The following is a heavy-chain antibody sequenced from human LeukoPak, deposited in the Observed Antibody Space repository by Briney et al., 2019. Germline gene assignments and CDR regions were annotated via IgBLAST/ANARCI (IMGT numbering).Heavy chain of an antibody. D-gene: IGHD2-21*01. J-gene: IGHJ1*01. CDR3: ARLGGCGGDCYSRYFQH. CDR1: GGSISSGDYY. Sequence: PSQTLSLTCTVSGGSISSGDYYWSWIRQPPGKGLEWIGYIYYSGSTYYNPSLKSRVTISVDTSKNQFSLKLSSVTAADTAVYYCARLGGCGGDCYSRYFQHWGQGTLVTVSS. V-gene: IGHV4-30-4*01. CDR2: IYYSGST.